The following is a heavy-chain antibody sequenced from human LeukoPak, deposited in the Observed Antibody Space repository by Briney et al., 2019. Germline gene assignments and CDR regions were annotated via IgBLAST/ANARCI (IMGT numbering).Heavy chain of an antibody. Sequence: GGSLRLSCAASGFTFSSYGMHWVRQAPGKGLEWVAVIWYDGSNKYYADSVKGRFTISRDNSKNTLYLQMNSLRAEDTAVYYCARDYCSSTSCYETTVDYWGQGTLVIVSS. CDR2: IWYDGSNK. D-gene: IGHD2-2*01. V-gene: IGHV3-33*01. J-gene: IGHJ4*02. CDR1: GFTFSSYG. CDR3: ARDYCSSTSCYETTVDY.